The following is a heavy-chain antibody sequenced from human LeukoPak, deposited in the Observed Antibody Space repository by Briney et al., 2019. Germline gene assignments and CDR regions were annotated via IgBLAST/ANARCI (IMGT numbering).Heavy chain of an antibody. D-gene: IGHD4-23*01. CDR2: ISYDGRDK. J-gene: IGHJ1*01. Sequence: GGSLRLSCAASGFTFSSYGMHGVREAPGKGLERVAVISYDGRDKYYADSVKGRFTISRDNSRNTLYLQMNSLRAEHTAVYYCAKDWTTAATPLHWGQGTLVTVSS. V-gene: IGHV3-30*18. CDR3: AKDWTTAATPLH. CDR1: GFTFSSYG.